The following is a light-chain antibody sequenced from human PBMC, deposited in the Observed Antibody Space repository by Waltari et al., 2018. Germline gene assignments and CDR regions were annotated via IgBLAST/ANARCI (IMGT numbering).Light chain of an antibody. CDR2: DAS. J-gene: IGKJ1*01. Sequence: DIQMTQSPSSLSASVGDRVTITCQASRDITNYLNWYQQKPGKAPKLLIYDASNLETGVPSRFSGSGSGTHFTFTISGLQAEDMAVYYCQQYYITPPTFGQGTKVEIK. CDR1: RDITNY. CDR3: QQYYITPPT. V-gene: IGKV1-33*01.